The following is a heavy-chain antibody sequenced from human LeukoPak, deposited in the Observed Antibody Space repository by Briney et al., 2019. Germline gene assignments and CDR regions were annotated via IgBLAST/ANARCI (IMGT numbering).Heavy chain of an antibody. J-gene: IGHJ4*02. CDR1: GGSISSYY. V-gene: IGHV4-59*08. CDR2: IYYSGST. D-gene: IGHD2-21*02. CDR3: ARLPYCGGDCYSYFDY. Sequence: EPSETLSLTCTVSGGSISSYYWSWIRQPPGKGLEWIGYIYYSGSTNYNPSLKSRVTISVDTSKNQFSLKLSSVTAADTAVYYCARLPYCGGDCYSYFDYWGQGTLVTVSS.